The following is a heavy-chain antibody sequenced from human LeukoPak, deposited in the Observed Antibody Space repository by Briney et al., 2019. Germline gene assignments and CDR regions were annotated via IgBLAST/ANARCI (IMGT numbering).Heavy chain of an antibody. CDR1: GGSFSGYY. CDR3: ARQNTIFGVVIHPSLASDI. V-gene: IGHV4-34*01. J-gene: IGHJ3*02. CDR2: INHSGST. Sequence: SETLSLTCAVYGGSFSGYYWSWIRQPPGKGLEWIGEINHSGSTNYNPSLKSRVTISVDTSKNQFSLKLSSVTAADTAVYYCARQNTIFGVVIHPSLASDIWGQGTMVTVSS. D-gene: IGHD3-3*01.